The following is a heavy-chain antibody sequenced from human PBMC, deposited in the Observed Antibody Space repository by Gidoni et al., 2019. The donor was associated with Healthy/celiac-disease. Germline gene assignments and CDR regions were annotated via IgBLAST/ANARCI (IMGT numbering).Heavy chain of an antibody. CDR3: ARGLSSTSRPYGMDV. CDR2: INHSGST. Sequence: QVQLQQWGAGLLKPSETLSLTCAVYGGSFSGYYWSWIRQPPGKGREWIGEINHSGSTNYNPSLKSRVTISVDTSKNQFSLKLSSVTAADTAVYYCARGLSSTSRPYGMDVWGQGTTVTVSS. D-gene: IGHD2-2*01. V-gene: IGHV4-34*01. CDR1: GGSFSGYY. J-gene: IGHJ6*02.